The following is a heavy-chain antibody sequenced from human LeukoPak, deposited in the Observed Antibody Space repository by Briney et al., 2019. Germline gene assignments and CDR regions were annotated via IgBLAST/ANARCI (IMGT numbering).Heavy chain of an antibody. J-gene: IGHJ4*02. V-gene: IGHV4-59*08. D-gene: IGHD3/OR15-3a*01. CDR3: ARQDWGFDY. CDR2: IYYSGST. CDR1: GGSISSYY. Sequence: SETLSLTCTVSGGSISSYYWSWIRQPPGKGLEWIGYIYYSGSTNYNPSLKSRVTISVDTSKNQFSLKLSSVTAADTAVYYRARQDWGFDYWGQGTLVTVSS.